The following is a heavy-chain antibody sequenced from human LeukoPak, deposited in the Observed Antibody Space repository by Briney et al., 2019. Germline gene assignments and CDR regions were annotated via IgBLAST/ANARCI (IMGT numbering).Heavy chain of an antibody. CDR3: AKDGRSWVY. Sequence: GGSLRLSCAASGFTFGSYYMSWVRQAPGKGLEWVASIQPDGSEKYYVGSVKGRFTISRDNAKNSLYLQMNSLRAEDTAVYYCAKDGRSWVYWGQGTLVTVSS. CDR2: IQPDGSEK. CDR1: GFTFGSYY. J-gene: IGHJ4*02. D-gene: IGHD6-13*01. V-gene: IGHV3-7*03.